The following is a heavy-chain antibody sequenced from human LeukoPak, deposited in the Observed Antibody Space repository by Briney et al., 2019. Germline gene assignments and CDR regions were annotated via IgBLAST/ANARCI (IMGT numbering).Heavy chain of an antibody. CDR1: GGSISSSSYY. CDR2: IYYSGST. Sequence: TSETLSLTCTVSGGSISSSSYYWGWIRQPPGKGLEWIGSIYYSGSTYYNPSLKSRVTISVDTSKNQFSLKLSSVTAADTAVYYCARLGYYDFWSGYYFDYWGQGTLVTVSS. CDR3: ARLGYYDFWSGYYFDY. V-gene: IGHV4-39*01. J-gene: IGHJ4*02. D-gene: IGHD3-3*01.